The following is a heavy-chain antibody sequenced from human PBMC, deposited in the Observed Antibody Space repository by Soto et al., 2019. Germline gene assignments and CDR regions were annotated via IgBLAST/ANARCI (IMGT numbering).Heavy chain of an antibody. CDR3: ARGSVWGYYYGMDV. V-gene: IGHV1-8*01. D-gene: IGHD3-16*01. J-gene: IGHJ6*02. CDR2: MNPNSGNT. CDR1: GYTFTSYD. Sequence: ASVKVSCKGSGYTFTSYDINWGRQATGQGLEWMGWMNPNSGNTGYAQKFQGRVTMTRNTSISTAYMELSSLRSEDTAVYYCARGSVWGYYYGMDVWGQGTTVTVSS.